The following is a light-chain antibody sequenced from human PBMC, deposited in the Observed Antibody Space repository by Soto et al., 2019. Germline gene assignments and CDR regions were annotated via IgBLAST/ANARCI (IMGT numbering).Light chain of an antibody. V-gene: IGKV1-5*03. CDR2: KAS. CDR3: QQYNSYPRDT. CDR1: QSISSW. Sequence: DIQMTQSPSTLSASVGDRVTITCRASQSISSWLAWYQQKPGKAPKLLIYKASSLESGVPSRFSGSGSGTEFTLTISSLQPDDFATYYCQQYNSYPRDTFGQGTKVDIK. J-gene: IGKJ1*01.